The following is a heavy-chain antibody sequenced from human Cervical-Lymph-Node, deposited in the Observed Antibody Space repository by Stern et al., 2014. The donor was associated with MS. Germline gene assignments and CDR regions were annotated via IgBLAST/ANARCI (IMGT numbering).Heavy chain of an antibody. CDR3: ARGEYCSGGDCYPGVFDY. CDR1: GFTFSDYS. Sequence: EVQLVESGGGLVQPGGSLRVSCAASGFTFSDYSMNWVRQAPGKGLEWVAVVVSSGRYMYYVDSVKGRFTISRDKAKNSLYLQMNSLRAEDTAVYYCARGEYCSGGDCYPGVFDYWGQGTLVTVSS. CDR2: VVSSGRYM. V-gene: IGHV3-21*01. J-gene: IGHJ4*02. D-gene: IGHD2-21*02.